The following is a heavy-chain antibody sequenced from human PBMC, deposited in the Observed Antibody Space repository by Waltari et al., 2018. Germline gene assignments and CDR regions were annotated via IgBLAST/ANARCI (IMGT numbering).Heavy chain of an antibody. D-gene: IGHD5-12*01. J-gene: IGHJ4*02. CDR1: GYSISSGYY. V-gene: IGHV4-38-2*02. CDR2: IYHSGST. Sequence: QVQLQESGPGLVKPSETLSLTCTVSGYSISSGYYWGWIRQPPGKGLEWIGSIYHSGSTSYNPSLKSRVTISVDTSKNQFSLKLSSVTAADTAVYYCAREVGDGYGIWGQGTLVTVSS. CDR3: AREVGDGYGI.